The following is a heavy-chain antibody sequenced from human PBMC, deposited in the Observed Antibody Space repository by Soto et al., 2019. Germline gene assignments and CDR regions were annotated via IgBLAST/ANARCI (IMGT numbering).Heavy chain of an antibody. CDR2: ISYDGSNK. V-gene: IGHV3-30-3*01. CDR3: ARAPFWGIAMVLWYFDL. J-gene: IGHJ2*01. Sequence: QVQLVESGGGVVQPGRSLGLSCAASGFTFSSYAMHWVREATGKGLEWVAVISYDGSNKYYADSVKGRFTISRDNSKNMLYLQMNSLRAEDTAVYYCARAPFWGIAMVLWYFDLWGRGILITVSS. D-gene: IGHD5-18*01. CDR1: GFTFSSYA.